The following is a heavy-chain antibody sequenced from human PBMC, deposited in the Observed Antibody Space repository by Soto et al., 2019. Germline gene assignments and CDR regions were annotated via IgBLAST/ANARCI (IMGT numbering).Heavy chain of an antibody. J-gene: IGHJ4*02. CDR1: GFIFSNYA. CDR2: ISVGGGST. Sequence: EVQLLESGGGLVQPGGSLRLSCAASGFIFSNYAMSWVRQAPGKGLEWVSGISVGGGSTYYADSLKGRLTISRDNSQNTLYLQMNSLRAEDTAVYYCAKGNKPRGSYYIDYWGQGTLVTVSS. CDR3: AKGNKPRGSYYIDY. V-gene: IGHV3-23*01.